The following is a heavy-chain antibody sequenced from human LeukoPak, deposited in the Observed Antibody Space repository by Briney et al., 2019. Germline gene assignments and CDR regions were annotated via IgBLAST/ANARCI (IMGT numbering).Heavy chain of an antibody. D-gene: IGHD4-17*01. V-gene: IGHV3-64*01. J-gene: IGHJ4*02. CDR2: ISSNGGST. Sequence: GGSLRLSCAASGFTFSSYAMHWVRQAPGKGLEYVSAISSNGGSTYYANSVKGRFTISRDNSKNALYLQMGSLRAEDMAVYYCARFDDYGLYWGQGTLVTVSS. CDR3: ARFDDYGLY. CDR1: GFTFSSYA.